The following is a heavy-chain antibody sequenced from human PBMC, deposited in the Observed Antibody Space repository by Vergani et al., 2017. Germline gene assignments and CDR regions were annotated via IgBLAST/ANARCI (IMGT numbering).Heavy chain of an antibody. CDR1: GFTFSSYG. CDR2: IWYDGSNK. J-gene: IGHJ3*02. D-gene: IGHD1-20*01. V-gene: IGHV3-33*01. CDR3: ARDPGRYNWINAFVI. Sequence: QVQLVESGGGVVQPGRSLRLSCAASGFTFSSYGMHWVRQAPGKGLEWVAVIWYDGSNKYYADSVKGRFTISRDNSKNTLYLQMNSLRAEDPAVYYCARDPGRYNWINAFVIWGQGTMVTVSS.